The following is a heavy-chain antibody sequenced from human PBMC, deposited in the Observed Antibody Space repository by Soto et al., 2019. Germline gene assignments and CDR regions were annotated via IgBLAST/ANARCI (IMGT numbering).Heavy chain of an antibody. J-gene: IGHJ4*02. Sequence: EVQLVESGGGLVQPGGSLRLSCAASGFTVSSNYMSWDRQAPGKGLEWVSVIYSGGSTYYADSVKGRFTISRHNSKNTLYLQMNSLRAEDTAVYYCARHYGDYRGNFDYWGQGTLVTVSS. D-gene: IGHD4-17*01. CDR1: GFTVSSNY. V-gene: IGHV3-53*04. CDR3: ARHYGDYRGNFDY. CDR2: IYSGGST.